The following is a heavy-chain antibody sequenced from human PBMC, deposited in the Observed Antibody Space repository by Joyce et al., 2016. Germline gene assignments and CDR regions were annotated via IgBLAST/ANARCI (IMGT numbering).Heavy chain of an antibody. D-gene: IGHD2-2*01. V-gene: IGHV3-48*03. CDR1: GIIFSNKE. J-gene: IGHJ4*02. CDR2: INSDDSRI. Sequence: EVQLVESGGGLVQPGGSLRLSCAASGIIFSNKEMNWVSEAAGKVLEWVSSINSDDSRIHYADSVRGRFTISRDNARNSLYLEMNSLRVEDTAIYYCTTPSCANWGQGSLVTVSS. CDR3: TTPSCAN.